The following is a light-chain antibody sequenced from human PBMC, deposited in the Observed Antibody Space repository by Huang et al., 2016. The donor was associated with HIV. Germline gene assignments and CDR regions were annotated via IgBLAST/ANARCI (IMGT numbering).Light chain of an antibody. J-gene: IGKJ3*01. V-gene: IGKV3-11*01. CDR1: QSVSSY. Sequence: EIVLTQSPATLSLSPGDRATLSCRASQSVSSYLAWYRQKPGQGPRLLIYDASTRATGIPARFSGSVSGTDFTLTISSLEPEDFAVYYCQQRNNWPPIFTFGPGTKVDIK. CDR2: DAS. CDR3: QQRNNWPPIFT.